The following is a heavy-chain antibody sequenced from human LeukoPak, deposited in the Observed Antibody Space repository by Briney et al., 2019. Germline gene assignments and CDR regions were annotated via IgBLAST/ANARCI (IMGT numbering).Heavy chain of an antibody. CDR1: GYTFTSYG. CDR3: ARGGYNIVVALYYFDY. V-gene: IGHV1-18*01. D-gene: IGHD2-2*01. CDR2: ISAYNGNA. Sequence: GSVKVSCKASGYTFTSYGISWVRQAPGQGLEWMGWISAYNGNANYAQNLQGRVTMTTDTSTSTAYMELRSLRSDDTAVYYCARGGYNIVVALYYFDYWGQGTLVTVSS. J-gene: IGHJ4*02.